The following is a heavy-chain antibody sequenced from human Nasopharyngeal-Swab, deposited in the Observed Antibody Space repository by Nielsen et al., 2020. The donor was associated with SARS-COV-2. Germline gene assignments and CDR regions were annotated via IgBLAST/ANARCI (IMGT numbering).Heavy chain of an antibody. V-gene: IGHV3-30-3*01. Sequence: GGSLRLSFAASGFIFSSYAMHWVRQAPGKGLEWVAVISYDESNKYYADSVKGRFTISRDNSKNTLYLQMNSLRAEDTAVYYCARAGGGYSYADYWGQGTLVTVSS. CDR2: ISYDESNK. CDR3: ARAGGGYSYADY. D-gene: IGHD5-18*01. CDR1: GFIFSSYA. J-gene: IGHJ4*02.